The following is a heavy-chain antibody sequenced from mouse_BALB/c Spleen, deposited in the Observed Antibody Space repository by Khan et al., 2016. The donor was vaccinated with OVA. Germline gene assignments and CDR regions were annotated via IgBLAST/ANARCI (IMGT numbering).Heavy chain of an antibody. V-gene: IGHV5-9-3*01. CDR3: ARPPITTIVATSYWFFDV. Sequence: EVQLVESGGDLVKPGGSLKLSCAASGFTFSGYALSWVRQTPEKRLEWVATISSGDSYTYYPDSVKGRFTISRDNVQNTLYLQMSSLRSEDTAMYYCARPPITTIVATSYWFFDVWGAGTTVTVSS. CDR1: GFTFSGYA. D-gene: IGHD1-1*01. J-gene: IGHJ1*01. CDR2: ISSGDSYT.